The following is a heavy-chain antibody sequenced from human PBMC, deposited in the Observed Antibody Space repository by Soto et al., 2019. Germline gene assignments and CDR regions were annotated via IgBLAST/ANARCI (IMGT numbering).Heavy chain of an antibody. Sequence: LQSGGGVVQPGESLRLSCAASGFSLRDHALSWVRQAAGGGLEWVSGISGSGDRTNYADFVRGRFIISKDRAKNTLYLDMSGLRVDYTAGYFCGRTYTGGWGQGTLVTVSS. CDR3: GRTYTGG. CDR2: ISGSGDRT. V-gene: IGHV3-23*01. CDR1: GFSLRDHA. D-gene: IGHD3-10*01. J-gene: IGHJ4*02.